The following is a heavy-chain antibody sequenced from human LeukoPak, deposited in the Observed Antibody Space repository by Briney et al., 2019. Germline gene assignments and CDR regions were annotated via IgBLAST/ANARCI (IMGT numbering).Heavy chain of an antibody. D-gene: IGHD3-22*01. J-gene: IGHJ6*03. CDR3: ARGPYYYDSSGYYPNYYYYYMDV. V-gene: IGHV1-46*01. CDR1: GYTFTSYY. CDR2: INPSGGST. Sequence: ASVKVSCKASGYTFTSYYMHWVRQASGQGLEWMGIINPSGGSTSYAQKFQGRVTMTRDMSTSTVYMELSSLRSEDTAVYYCARGPYYYDSSGYYPNYYYYYMDVWGKGTTVTISS.